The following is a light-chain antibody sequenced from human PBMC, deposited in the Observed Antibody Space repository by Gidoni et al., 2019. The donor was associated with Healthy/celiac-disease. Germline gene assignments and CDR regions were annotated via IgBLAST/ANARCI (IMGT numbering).Light chain of an antibody. V-gene: IGKV1-9*01. CDR2: AAS. CDR1: QGISSY. Sequence: DIQLTQSPSFLSASVGDRVTITCQASQGISSYLAWYQQKPGKAPTLLIYAASTLQSGVPSRFSGSGSGTEFTLTISSLQPEDFATYYCQQRNSYPLFTFGPGTKVDIK. CDR3: QQRNSYPLFT. J-gene: IGKJ3*01.